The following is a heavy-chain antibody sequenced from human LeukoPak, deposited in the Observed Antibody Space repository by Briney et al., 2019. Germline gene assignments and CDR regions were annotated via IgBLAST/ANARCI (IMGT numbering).Heavy chain of an antibody. D-gene: IGHD3-22*01. V-gene: IGHV4-4*07. CDR1: GGSISSYY. Sequence: SETLSLTCTVSGGSISSYYWSWIRQPAGKGLEWIGRIYTSGGTNYNPSLKSRVTMSVDTSKNQFSLKLSSVTAADTAVYYCARVRYYDSSGYYYHDYWGQGTLVTVSS. J-gene: IGHJ4*02. CDR2: IYTSGGT. CDR3: ARVRYYDSSGYYYHDY.